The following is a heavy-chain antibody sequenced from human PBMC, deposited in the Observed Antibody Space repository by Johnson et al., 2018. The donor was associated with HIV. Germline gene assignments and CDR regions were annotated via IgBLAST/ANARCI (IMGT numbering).Heavy chain of an antibody. CDR2: IWYDGSKA. CDR3: AKDATGYGGFDI. CDR1: GFTFSSYG. J-gene: IGHJ3*02. Sequence: QVQLVESGGGVIQPGRSLRVSCAASGFTFSSYGMHWVRQAPGKGLEWVAVIWYDGSKAHYVDSVKGRFTISRDNSKNTLYLQMNGLRGEDTAAYYCAKDATGYGGFDIWGQGTVVAVSS. D-gene: IGHD3-9*01. V-gene: IGHV3-33*06.